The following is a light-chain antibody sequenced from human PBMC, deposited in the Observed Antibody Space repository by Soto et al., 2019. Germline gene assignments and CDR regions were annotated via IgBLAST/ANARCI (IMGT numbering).Light chain of an antibody. CDR3: QQSYSIPLT. V-gene: IGKV1-39*01. CDR2: AAS. Sequence: DIQMTQSPSSLSASVGDRVTITCRASQSISTYLSWYQQKAGKAPKLLIYAASSLQSGAPSRFSGSGSGTDFTLTISSLQPEDFATYYCQQSYSIPLTFGQGTRLRL. J-gene: IGKJ5*01. CDR1: QSISTY.